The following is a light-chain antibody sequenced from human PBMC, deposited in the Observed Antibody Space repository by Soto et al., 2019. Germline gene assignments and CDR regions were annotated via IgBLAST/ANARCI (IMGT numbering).Light chain of an antibody. CDR1: NIGSKS. CDR2: YDS. V-gene: IGLV3-21*04. Sequence: SYELTQPPSVSVAPGKTARITCGGNNIGSKSVHWYQQKPGQAPVLVIYYDSDRPSGIPELFSGSNSGNTATLTISRVEAGDEADYHCQVWDSSSDHPVFGGGTQLTVL. CDR3: QVWDSSSDHPV. J-gene: IGLJ2*01.